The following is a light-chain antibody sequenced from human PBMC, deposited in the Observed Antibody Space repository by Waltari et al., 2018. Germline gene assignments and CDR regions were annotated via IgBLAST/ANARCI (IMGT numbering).Light chain of an antibody. CDR3: CSYAGSYSLV. CDR2: EVS. V-gene: IGLV2-11*01. Sequence: QSALTQPRSVSGSPGQSVTISCTGTSSDVGGYNYVSWYQHYPGKAPNLIIYEVSKRPAGVADRVSGSKSGNTASLTISGLQAEDEADYYCCSYAGSYSLVFGGGTKLTVL. J-gene: IGLJ2*01. CDR1: SSDVGGYNY.